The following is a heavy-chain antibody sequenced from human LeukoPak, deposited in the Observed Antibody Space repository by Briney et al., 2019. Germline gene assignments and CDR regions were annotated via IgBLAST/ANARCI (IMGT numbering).Heavy chain of an antibody. J-gene: IGHJ3*02. CDR2: IYSGGAT. Sequence: PGGSLRLSCAASGFSVSSSYMNWVRQAPGKGLEWVSIIYSGGATFYADSVKGRFTIFRDSSKNTLYLQMNSLRAEDTAIYYCARAFSHAFDIWGQGTMVTVSS. D-gene: IGHD3-3*02. CDR1: GFSVSSSY. CDR3: ARAFSHAFDI. V-gene: IGHV3-66*01.